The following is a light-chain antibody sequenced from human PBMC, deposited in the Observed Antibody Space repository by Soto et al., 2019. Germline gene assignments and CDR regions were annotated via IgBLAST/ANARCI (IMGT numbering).Light chain of an antibody. CDR3: QQYGTLIT. CDR1: QSVGSK. Sequence: EIVVTQSPATLSVSAGERVTLSCRASQSVGSKVACYQQKPGQAPRLLIYDTSTRATGIPARFSGSGSGTDFTLTISRLEPEDSAVYYCQQYGTLITFGQGTRLEIK. CDR2: DTS. J-gene: IGKJ5*01. V-gene: IGKV3D-15*01.